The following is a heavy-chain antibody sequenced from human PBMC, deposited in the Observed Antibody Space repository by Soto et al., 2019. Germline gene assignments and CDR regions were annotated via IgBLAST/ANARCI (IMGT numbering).Heavy chain of an antibody. CDR1: GFTLSKYW. J-gene: IGHJ6*02. CDR2: INTDGSTT. V-gene: IGHV3-74*01. D-gene: IGHD1-7*01. CDR3: AREQVTGTTLYGLDV. Sequence: EVQLVESGGGLVEPGGSLRLSCAASGFTLSKYWMHWVRQAPGKVLVWVSHINTDGSTTNYADYVKCRFTVSRDNAKNTLYLQMNVLRAEDTDLYYCAREQVTGTTLYGLDVWGQGTTVTVSS.